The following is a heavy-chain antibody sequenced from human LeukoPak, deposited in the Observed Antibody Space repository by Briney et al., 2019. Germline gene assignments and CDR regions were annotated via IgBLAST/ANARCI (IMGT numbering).Heavy chain of an antibody. CDR2: ISNTGSDT. CDR1: GFTFSNYA. J-gene: IGHJ6*02. CDR3: AKVPYSDYGSGRPPFMDV. Sequence: GSLRLSCAASGFTFSNYAMSWVRQAPGKGLEWVSTISNTGSDTYYPDSVKGRFTISRDNSENTLYLQMNNLRAEDTAIHYCAKVPYSDYGSGRPPFMDVWGQGTTVAVSS. V-gene: IGHV3-23*01. D-gene: IGHD3-10*01.